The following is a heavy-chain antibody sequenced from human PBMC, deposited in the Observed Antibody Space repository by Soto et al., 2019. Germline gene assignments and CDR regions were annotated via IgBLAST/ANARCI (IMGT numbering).Heavy chain of an antibody. V-gene: IGHV3-30-3*01. J-gene: IGHJ6*02. CDR1: GFTFSPHA. Sequence: GGSLRLSCAASGFTFSPHAMHWVRQGPGKGLEWVAVISYEGSNKYYAGSVKGRFTISRDNSKNTLYLQMNSLRAEDTAVYYCARERNTGYDYSYYYGMDVWGQGTTVTVSS. CDR3: ARERNTGYDYSYYYGMDV. D-gene: IGHD5-18*01. CDR2: ISYEGSNK.